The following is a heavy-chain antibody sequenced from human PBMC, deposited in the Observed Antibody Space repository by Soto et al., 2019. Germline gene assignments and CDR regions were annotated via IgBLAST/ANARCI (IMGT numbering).Heavy chain of an antibody. Sequence: GGSLRLSCAASGFTFNTYAMSWVRQAPGKGLEWVSGISGGAGTTYSADSVKGRFTISRDNYKNTLYLQMNSLRAEDTAVYYCAKTVTVSSGKYYFDYWGQGILVTVSS. V-gene: IGHV3-23*01. D-gene: IGHD3-10*01. CDR1: GFTFNTYA. CDR3: AKTVTVSSGKYYFDY. CDR2: ISGGAGTT. J-gene: IGHJ4*02.